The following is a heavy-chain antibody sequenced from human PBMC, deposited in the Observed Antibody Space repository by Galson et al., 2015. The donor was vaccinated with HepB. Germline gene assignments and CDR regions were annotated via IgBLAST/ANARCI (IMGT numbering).Heavy chain of an antibody. CDR1: GFTFSRYA. J-gene: IGHJ6*02. CDR2: ISYDGSNK. Sequence: SLRLSCAASGFTFSRYAMHWVRQAPGKGLEWVAVISYDGSNKYYADSVKGRFTISRDNSKNTLYLQMNSLRAEDTAVYYCARDRRTVTNFFYYYYGMDVWGQGNPGHRLL. D-gene: IGHD4-17*01. CDR3: ARDRRTVTNFFYYYYGMDV. V-gene: IGHV3-30-3*01.